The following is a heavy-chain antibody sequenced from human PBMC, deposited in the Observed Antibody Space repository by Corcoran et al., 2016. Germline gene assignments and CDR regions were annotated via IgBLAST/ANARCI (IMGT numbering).Heavy chain of an antibody. CDR1: GYSISSSNW. V-gene: IGHV4-28*03. Sequence: QVQLQESGPGLVKPSDTLSLTCAVSGYSISSSNWWGWIRQPPGKGLEWIGYIYYSGSTYYNPSLKSRVTMSVDTSKNQFSLKLSSVTAVDTAVYYWARALGGYCTNGVCPTNWFDPWGQGTLVTVSS. J-gene: IGHJ5*02. CDR3: ARALGGYCTNGVCPTNWFDP. CDR2: IYYSGST. D-gene: IGHD2-8*01.